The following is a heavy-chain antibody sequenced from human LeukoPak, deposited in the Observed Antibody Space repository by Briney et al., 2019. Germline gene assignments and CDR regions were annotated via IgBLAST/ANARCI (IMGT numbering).Heavy chain of an antibody. D-gene: IGHD3-22*01. Sequence: ASVKVSCKASGGTFSSYAISWVRQASGQGLEWMERIIPILGIANYAQKFQGRVTITADKSTSTAYMELSSLRSEDTAVYYCARPGDSSGYYFDYWGQGTLVTVSS. CDR2: IIPILGIA. CDR1: GGTFSSYA. V-gene: IGHV1-69*04. CDR3: ARPGDSSGYYFDY. J-gene: IGHJ4*02.